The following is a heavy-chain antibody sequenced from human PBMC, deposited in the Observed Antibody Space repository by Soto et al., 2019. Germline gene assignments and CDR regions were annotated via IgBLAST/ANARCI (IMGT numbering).Heavy chain of an antibody. V-gene: IGHV1-18*01. D-gene: IGHD2-15*01. CDR2: ISAYNGNT. CDR1: GYTFTSYG. Sequence: GASVKVSCKASGYTFTSYGISWVRQAPGQGLEWMGWISAYNGNTNYAQKLQGRVTMTTDTSTSTAYMELRSLRSDDTAVYYCARSGGSPIDRETNYGMDVWGQGTTVTVSS. J-gene: IGHJ6*02. CDR3: ARSGGSPIDRETNYGMDV.